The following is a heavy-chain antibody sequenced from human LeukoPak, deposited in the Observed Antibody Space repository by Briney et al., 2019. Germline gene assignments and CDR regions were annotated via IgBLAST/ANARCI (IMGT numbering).Heavy chain of an antibody. J-gene: IGHJ5*02. Sequence: GASVKVSCKASGYTFTGYYMHWVRQAPGQGLEWMGWINPNSGGTNYAQKFQGRVTITRDTSISTAYMELSRLRSDDTAVYYCARADIVVVPAARFDPWGQGTLVTVSS. D-gene: IGHD2-2*01. CDR3: ARADIVVVPAARFDP. V-gene: IGHV1-2*02. CDR2: INPNSGGT. CDR1: GYTFTGYY.